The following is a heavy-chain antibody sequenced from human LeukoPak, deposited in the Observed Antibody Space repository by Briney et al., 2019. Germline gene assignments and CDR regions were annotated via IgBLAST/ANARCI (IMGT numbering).Heavy chain of an antibody. CDR3: ARGIAAAGSGNAFDI. J-gene: IGHJ3*02. CDR1: GYTFTSYY. CDR2: INPSGGST. D-gene: IGHD6-13*01. V-gene: IGHV1-46*01. Sequence: ASVKVSCKASGYTFTSYYMHWVRQAPGQGLEWMGIINPSGGSTSYAQKFQGRVTMTRDMSTSTVCMELSSLRSEDTAVYYCARGIAAAGSGNAFDIWGQGTMVTVSS.